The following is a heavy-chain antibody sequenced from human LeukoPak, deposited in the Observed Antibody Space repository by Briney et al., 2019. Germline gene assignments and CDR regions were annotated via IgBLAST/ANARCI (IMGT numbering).Heavy chain of an antibody. CDR1: GFTFSSYA. J-gene: IGHJ4*02. CDR2: ISSNGGST. Sequence: GGSLRLSCAASGFTFSSYAMHWVRQAPGKGLEYVSAISSNGGSTYYANSVKGRFTISRDNSKNTLHLQMGSLRAEDMAVYYCARVASSSGLDYWGQGTLVTVSS. CDR3: ARVASSSGLDY. D-gene: IGHD6-13*01. V-gene: IGHV3-64*01.